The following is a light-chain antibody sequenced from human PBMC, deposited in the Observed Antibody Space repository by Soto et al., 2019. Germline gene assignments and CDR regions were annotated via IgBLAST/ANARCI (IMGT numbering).Light chain of an antibody. CDR2: DVV. J-gene: IGKJ4*01. CDR1: QSVKRY. V-gene: IGKV3-11*01. Sequence: EIVLTQSPGTLSLSPGERATLSCRASQSVKRYLAWYQQKPGQAPRLLIYDVVNRATGIPARFSGSGSGTDFSLSISSLEPEDFAVYYCQQRFDWPLTFGGGTKVEI. CDR3: QQRFDWPLT.